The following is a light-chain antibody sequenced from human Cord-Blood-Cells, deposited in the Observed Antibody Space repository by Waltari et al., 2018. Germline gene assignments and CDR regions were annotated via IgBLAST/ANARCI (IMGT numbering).Light chain of an antibody. CDR2: DAS. CDR3: QQRSNWPIT. CDR1: QSVSSY. V-gene: IGKV3-11*01. J-gene: IGKJ5*01. Sequence: ELVLTQSRATLSLSPGERATLSRRASQSVSSYLAWYQQKPGQAPRLLIYDASNRATGIPARFSGSGSGTDFTLTISSLEPEDFAVYYCQQRSNWPITFGQGTRLEIK.